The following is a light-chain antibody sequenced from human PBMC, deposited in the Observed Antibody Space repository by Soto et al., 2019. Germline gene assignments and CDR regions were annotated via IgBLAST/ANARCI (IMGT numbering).Light chain of an antibody. J-gene: IGKJ5*01. V-gene: IGKV1-39*01. CDR2: AAS. Sequence: DIQMTQSPTSLSAYLLDIVSITCRASQSISFYLNWYQQKPGKAHKVLIYAASNLQSGVPSRFSGSGSGTEFTLTISSLQPQDFATYYCQQSYSIPITFGQGTRLEIK. CDR1: QSISFY. CDR3: QQSYSIPIT.